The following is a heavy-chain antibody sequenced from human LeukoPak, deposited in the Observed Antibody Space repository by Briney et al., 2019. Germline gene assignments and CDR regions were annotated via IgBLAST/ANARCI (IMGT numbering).Heavy chain of an antibody. CDR3: ARDRYYDSSGYLPFDY. V-gene: IGHV4-4*07. CDR2: IYTSGST. J-gene: IGHJ4*02. D-gene: IGHD3-22*01. Sequence: PSETLSLTCTVPGGSISSYYWSWIRQPAGKGLEWIGRIYTSGSTNYNPSLKSRVTMSVDTSKNQFSLKLSSVTAADTAVYYCARDRYYDSSGYLPFDYWGQGTLVTVSS. CDR1: GGSISSYY.